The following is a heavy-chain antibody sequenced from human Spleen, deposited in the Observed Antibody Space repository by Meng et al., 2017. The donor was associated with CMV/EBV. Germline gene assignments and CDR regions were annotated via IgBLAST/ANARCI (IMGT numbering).Heavy chain of an antibody. J-gene: IGHJ4*02. CDR3: AKCSSTSCRYFDY. CDR2: MYSGGSST. D-gene: IGHD2-2*01. CDR1: GFTFSRYG. Sequence: GESLKISCAASGFTFSRYGMSWVRQAPGEGLEWVSVMYSGGSSTFYADSVQGRFTISRDESKNTLYLQMNSLRAEDTALYYCAKCSSTSCRYFDYWGQGTLVTVSS. V-gene: IGHV3-23*03.